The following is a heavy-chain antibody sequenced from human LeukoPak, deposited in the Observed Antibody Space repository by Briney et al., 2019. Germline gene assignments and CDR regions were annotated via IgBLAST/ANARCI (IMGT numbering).Heavy chain of an antibody. Sequence: GGSLRLSCAASGFTFDDYAMHWVRQAPGKGLEWVSGISWNSGSVGYADSVKGRFTISRDNAKNSLYLQMNSLRAEDTALYYRAKSGGPSITMVRGVDYWGQGTLVTVSS. CDR1: GFTFDDYA. V-gene: IGHV3-9*01. CDR3: AKSGGPSITMVRGVDY. J-gene: IGHJ4*02. CDR2: ISWNSGSV. D-gene: IGHD3-10*01.